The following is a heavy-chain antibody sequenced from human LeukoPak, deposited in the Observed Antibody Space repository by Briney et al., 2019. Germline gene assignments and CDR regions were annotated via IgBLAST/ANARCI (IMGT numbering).Heavy chain of an antibody. CDR3: ARRKFLGWFDP. V-gene: IGHV1-8*03. Sequence: ASVKVSCKASGYIFTTYDIGWVRQATGQGLEWMGWLNPNSGNAGYAQKFQGRVTISRNTSISTAYMELSSLRSDGTAIYYCARRKFLGWFDPWGQGTLVTVSS. CDR2: LNPNSGNA. CDR1: GYIFTTYD. D-gene: IGHD7-27*01. J-gene: IGHJ5*02.